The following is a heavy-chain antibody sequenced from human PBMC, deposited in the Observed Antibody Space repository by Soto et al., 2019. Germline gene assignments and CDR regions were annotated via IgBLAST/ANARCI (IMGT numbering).Heavy chain of an antibody. CDR1: GYTFTSYG. CDR3: ARSLGLVDIMGRIFDY. CDR2: ISAYNGNT. Sequence: EASVKVSCKASGYTFTSYGISWVRQAPGQGLEWMGWISAYNGNTNYAQKLQGRVTMTTDTSTSTAYMELRSLRSDDTAVYYCARSLGLVDIMGRIFDYWGQGTLVTVSS. V-gene: IGHV1-18*01. J-gene: IGHJ4*02. D-gene: IGHD5-12*01.